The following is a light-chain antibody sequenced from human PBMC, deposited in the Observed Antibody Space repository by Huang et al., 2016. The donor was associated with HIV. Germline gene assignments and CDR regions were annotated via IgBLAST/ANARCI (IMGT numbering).Light chain of an antibody. CDR2: DAS. V-gene: IGKV3-11*01. CDR1: QSVSRN. CDR3: QQRDT. Sequence: EIVLTQSPATLSLSPGERATLSCRASQSVSRNLGWYQQKFGQAPRLFIYDASTRATGITARFSGSGSGTNITLTISSLEPEDCAVYYCQQRDTFGPGTRLEIK. J-gene: IGKJ5*01.